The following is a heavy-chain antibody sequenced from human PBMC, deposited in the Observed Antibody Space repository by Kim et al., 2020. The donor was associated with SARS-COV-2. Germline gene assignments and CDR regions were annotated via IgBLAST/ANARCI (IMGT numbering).Heavy chain of an antibody. J-gene: IGHJ4*02. CDR2: INHSGST. D-gene: IGHD3-22*01. CDR1: GGSFSGYY. CDR3: ARALYYYDSSGYYYVVPTSPFDY. V-gene: IGHV4-34*01. Sequence: SETLSLTCAVYGGSFSGYYWSWIRQPPGKGLEWIGEINHSGSTNYNPSLKSRVTISVDTSKNQFSLKLSSVTAADTAVYYCARALYYYDSSGYYYVVPTSPFDYWGQGTLVTVSS.